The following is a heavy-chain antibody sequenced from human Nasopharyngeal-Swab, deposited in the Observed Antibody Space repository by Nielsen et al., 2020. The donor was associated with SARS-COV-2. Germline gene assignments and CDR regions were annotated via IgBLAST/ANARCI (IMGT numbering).Heavy chain of an antibody. CDR1: GFTFSSYW. CDR2: ISYDGSNQ. D-gene: IGHD6-13*01. J-gene: IGHJ4*02. Sequence: GESLKISCAASGFTFSSYWMSWVRQAPGKGLEWVAAISYDGSNQYYADSVKGRFTISRDNSENTLYLQLSSLRTDDTAMYYCAKARDSSIWYRNYFDCWGQGTLVTVPS. V-gene: IGHV3-30*18. CDR3: AKARDSSIWYRNYFDC.